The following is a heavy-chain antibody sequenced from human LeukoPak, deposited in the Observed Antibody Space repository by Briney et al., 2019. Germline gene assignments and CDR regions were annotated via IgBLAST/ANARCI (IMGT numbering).Heavy chain of an antibody. CDR1: GYTFSTYD. V-gene: IGHV1-8*02. D-gene: IGHD3-9*01. Sequence: ASVKVSCKASGYTFSTYDINWVRQATGQGLEWMGWMNPDSGNRGYAQKFQGRVTMTRNTSISTAYMELSSLRSEDTAVYYCAREDYDILTGYSSDAFDIWGQGTMVTVSS. CDR2: MNPDSGNR. J-gene: IGHJ3*02. CDR3: AREDYDILTGYSSDAFDI.